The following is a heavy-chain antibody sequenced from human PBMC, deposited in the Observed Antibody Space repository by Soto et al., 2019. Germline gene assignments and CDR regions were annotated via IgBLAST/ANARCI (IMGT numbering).Heavy chain of an antibody. V-gene: IGHV4-34*01. CDR1: GGSFSGYY. D-gene: IGHD6-6*01. CDR3: ARVIEYSSSSGHYGMDV. Sequence: PSETLSLTCAVYGGSFSGYYWSWIRQPPGKGLEWIGEINHSGSTNYNPSLKSRVTISVDTSKNQFSLKLSSVTAADTAVYYCARVIEYSSSSGHYGMDVWGQGATVTVSS. CDR2: INHSGST. J-gene: IGHJ6*02.